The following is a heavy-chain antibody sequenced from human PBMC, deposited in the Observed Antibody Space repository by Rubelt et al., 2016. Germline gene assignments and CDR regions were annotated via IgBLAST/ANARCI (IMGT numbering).Heavy chain of an antibody. D-gene: IGHD4-23*01. J-gene: IGHJ4*02. V-gene: IGHV1-18*01. Sequence: QVQLVQSGAEVKKPGASVKVSCKASGYTFTSYGISWVRQAPGQGLEWMGWISAYNGNTNYAQKRQGRATMTTDTATRPAYLELMVLRSDYTAVYYCARDVGGNSVLYDLDYWGQGTLVTVSS. CDR1: GYTFTSYG. CDR3: ARDVGGNSVLYDLDY. CDR2: ISAYNGNT.